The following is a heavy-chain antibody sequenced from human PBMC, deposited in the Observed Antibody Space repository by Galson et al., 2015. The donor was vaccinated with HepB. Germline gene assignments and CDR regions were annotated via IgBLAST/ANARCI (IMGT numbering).Heavy chain of an antibody. CDR2: INAGNGNT. D-gene: IGHD6-13*01. Sequence: SVKVSCKASGYTFTSYAMHWVRQAPGQRLEWMGWINAGNGNTKYSQKFQGRVTITRDTSASTAYMELSSLRSEDTAVYYCARDRYSSRSPKYYYYYYGMDVWGQGATVTVSS. CDR3: ARDRYSSRSPKYYYYYYGMDV. V-gene: IGHV1-3*01. CDR1: GYTFTSYA. J-gene: IGHJ6*02.